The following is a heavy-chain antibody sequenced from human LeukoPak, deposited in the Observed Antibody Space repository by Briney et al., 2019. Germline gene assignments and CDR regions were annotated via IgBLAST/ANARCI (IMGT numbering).Heavy chain of an antibody. CDR3: ATYSSSNGREFQY. Sequence: PGGSLRLACTGAGFTFATYTFNWVRQAPGKGLEWVASIGAAQTYIYYADSVKGRFTVSRDNAKNSLYLQMNSLRAEDTAVYYCATYSSSNGREFQYWGQGTLVTVSS. CDR2: IGAAQTYI. D-gene: IGHD2-2*01. J-gene: IGHJ1*01. CDR1: GFTFATYT. V-gene: IGHV3-21*01.